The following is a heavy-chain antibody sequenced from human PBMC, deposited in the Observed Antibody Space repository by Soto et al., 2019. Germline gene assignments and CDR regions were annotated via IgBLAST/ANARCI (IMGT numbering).Heavy chain of an antibody. V-gene: IGHV4-34*01. CDR2: INHSGST. J-gene: IGHJ6*03. Sequence: QVQLQQWGAGLLKPSETLSLTCAVYGGSFSGYYWSWIRQPPGKGLEWIGEINHSGSTNYNPSLKSGVTISVDTSKNQFSLRLSSVTAADTAVYYCARGPGNYDYIWGSYGRYYYYMDVWGKGTTVTVSS. CDR1: GGSFSGYY. CDR3: ARGPGNYDYIWGSYGRYYYYMDV. D-gene: IGHD3-16*01.